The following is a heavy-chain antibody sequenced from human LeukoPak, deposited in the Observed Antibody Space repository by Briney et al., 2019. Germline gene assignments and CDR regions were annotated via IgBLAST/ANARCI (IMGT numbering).Heavy chain of an antibody. CDR1: GYTFTSYG. Sequence: RASVKVSCKASGYTFTSYGISWVRQAPGQGLEWMGWISAYNGNTNYAQKLQGRVTMTTDTSTSTACMELRSLRSDDTAVYYCARGDSGYDYGNWFDPWGQGTLVTVSS. V-gene: IGHV1-18*01. CDR2: ISAYNGNT. J-gene: IGHJ5*02. CDR3: ARGDSGYDYGNWFDP. D-gene: IGHD5-12*01.